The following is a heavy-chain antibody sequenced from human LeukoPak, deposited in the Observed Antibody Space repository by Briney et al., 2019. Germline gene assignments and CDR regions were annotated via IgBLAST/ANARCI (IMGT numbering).Heavy chain of an antibody. CDR2: LYSSGNA. CDR3: ARPYYYDSGTFYSGF. V-gene: IGHV3-66*01. J-gene: IGHJ4*02. CDR1: GFTFSHHY. D-gene: IGHD3-22*01. Sequence: GGSLRLSCATSGFTFSHHYMSWVRQAPGKGLEWVSVLYSSGNAYYANSVRGRFSISRDNSKNTVFLQMNSLRVEDTAVYYCARPYYYDSGTFYSGFWGQGTLVTVSS.